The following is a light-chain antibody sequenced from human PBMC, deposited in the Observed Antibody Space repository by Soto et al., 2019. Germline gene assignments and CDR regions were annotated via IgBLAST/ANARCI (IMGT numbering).Light chain of an antibody. V-gene: IGKV3-20*01. CDR2: AAS. CDR3: QQYGSSPRT. Sequence: EIVLTQSPATLSLSPGERATLSCRASQSVGSSLAWYQQKLGQAPRLLIYAASDRATGIPDRFSGSVSGTDFTLTISRLEPEDFAVYYCQQYGSSPRTFGQGTKVDIK. CDR1: QSVGSS. J-gene: IGKJ1*01.